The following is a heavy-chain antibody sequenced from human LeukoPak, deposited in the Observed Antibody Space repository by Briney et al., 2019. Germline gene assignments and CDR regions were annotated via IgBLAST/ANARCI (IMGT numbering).Heavy chain of an antibody. CDR2: IIPIFGTA. D-gene: IGHD6-13*01. Sequence: ASVKVSCKASGGTFSSYAISWVRQAPGQGLEWMGGIIPIFGTANYAQKFQGRVTITADESTSTAYMELSSLRSEDTAVYYCARDPLPAPRGLNSSHNSRDLDYFDYWGQGTLVTVSS. V-gene: IGHV1-69*13. J-gene: IGHJ4*02. CDR3: ARDPLPAPRGLNSSHNSRDLDYFDY. CDR1: GGTFSSYA.